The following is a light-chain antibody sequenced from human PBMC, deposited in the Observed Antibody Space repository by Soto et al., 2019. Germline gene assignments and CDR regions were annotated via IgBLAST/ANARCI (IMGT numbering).Light chain of an antibody. Sequence: QSVLTQPPSASGSPGQSVTISCTGTSSDVGGYNYVSWYQQHPGKAPKLMIYEVSKRPSGVPDRFSGSKSGNTACLTVSGLQAEDEADYYCSSYAGRDNVVFGGGTKLAVL. CDR2: EVS. CDR1: SSDVGGYNY. CDR3: SSYAGRDNVV. J-gene: IGLJ2*01. V-gene: IGLV2-8*01.